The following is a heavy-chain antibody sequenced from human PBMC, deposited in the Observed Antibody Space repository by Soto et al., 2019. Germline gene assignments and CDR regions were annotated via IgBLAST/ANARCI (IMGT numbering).Heavy chain of an antibody. J-gene: IGHJ4*02. V-gene: IGHV1-3*04. CDR2: INTDNGNT. CDR1: GYTFTTYA. Sequence: ASVKVSCKASGYTFTTYAIHWVRQAPGQSLEWMGWINTDNGNTYYSQKMQARVTITRDTSASTAYMELSRLRSEDTAVYYCARSRVRGGYYDYWGQGALVTVSS. CDR3: ARSRVRGGYYDY. D-gene: IGHD3-10*01.